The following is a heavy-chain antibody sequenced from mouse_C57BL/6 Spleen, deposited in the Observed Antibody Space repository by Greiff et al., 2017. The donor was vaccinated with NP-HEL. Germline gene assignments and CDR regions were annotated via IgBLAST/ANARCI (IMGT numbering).Heavy chain of an antibody. CDR2: IYPSDSET. CDR3: ARMYYGSSPYYYAMDY. D-gene: IGHD1-1*01. V-gene: IGHV1-61*01. J-gene: IGHJ4*01. Sequence: QVQLQQPGAELVRPGSSVKLSCKASGYTFTSYWMDWVKQRPGQGLEWIGNIYPSDSETHYNQKFKDKATLTVDKSSSTAYMQLSSLTSEDSAVYYCARMYYGSSPYYYAMDYWGQGTSVTVSS. CDR1: GYTFTSYW.